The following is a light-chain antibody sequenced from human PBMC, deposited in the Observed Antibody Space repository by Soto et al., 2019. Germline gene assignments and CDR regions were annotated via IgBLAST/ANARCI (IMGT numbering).Light chain of an antibody. CDR2: ASS. Sequence: DIQMTQSPSSLSASIGDRVTITCRAGQSIGTYLNWYQHKPGKAPKLLIYASSTLQSGVPSRFSGSGSGTEFTLTISALQREDFATYFCQQSYSPPPTFGPGTKVDI. CDR1: QSIGTY. J-gene: IGKJ3*01. CDR3: QQSYSPPPT. V-gene: IGKV1-39*01.